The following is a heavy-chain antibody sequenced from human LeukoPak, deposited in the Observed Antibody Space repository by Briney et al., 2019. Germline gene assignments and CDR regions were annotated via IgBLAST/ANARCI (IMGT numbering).Heavy chain of an antibody. CDR2: ISRIGLTI. Sequence: GGSLRLSCAASGFTFSSYEMNWVRQAPGKVREWVSYISRIGLTIYYADFLRGRFTIPRDNAKNSLYLQMNSLRAEEPAVYYCAGGEGLVGATTGFDYWGQGTLVTVSS. J-gene: IGHJ4*02. CDR1: GFTFSSYE. CDR3: AGGEGLVGATTGFDY. D-gene: IGHD1-26*01. V-gene: IGHV3-48*03.